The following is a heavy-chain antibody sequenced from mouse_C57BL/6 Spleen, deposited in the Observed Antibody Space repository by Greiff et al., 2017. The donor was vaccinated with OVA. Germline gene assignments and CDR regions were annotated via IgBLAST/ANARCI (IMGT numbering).Heavy chain of an antibody. CDR3: AKNDYYGSSHWYFDV. D-gene: IGHD1-1*01. Sequence: QVQLKQSGPGLVQPSQSLSITCTVSGFSLTSYGVHWVRQSPGKGLEWLGVIWRGGSTDYNAAFMSRLSITKDNSKSQVFFKMNSLQADDTAIYYCAKNDYYGSSHWYFDVWGTGTTVTVSS. V-gene: IGHV2-5*01. J-gene: IGHJ1*03. CDR2: IWRGGST. CDR1: GFSLTSYG.